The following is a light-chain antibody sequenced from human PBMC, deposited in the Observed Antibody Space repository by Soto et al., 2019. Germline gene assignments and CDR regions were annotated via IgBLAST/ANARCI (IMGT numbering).Light chain of an antibody. Sequence: QSALTQPPSASGSPGQSVTISCTGTSSDVGGYNYVSWYQQHPGKAPKLMIYEVSKRPSGVPDRFSGSKSGNTASLTVSGLQAEDEADYYCSSYAGSNKEVFXGGT. J-gene: IGLJ2*01. CDR3: SSYAGSNKEV. CDR1: SSDVGGYNY. V-gene: IGLV2-8*01. CDR2: EVS.